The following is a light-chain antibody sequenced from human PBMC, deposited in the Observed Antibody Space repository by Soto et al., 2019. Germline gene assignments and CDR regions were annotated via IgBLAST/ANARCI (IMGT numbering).Light chain of an antibody. CDR1: QGISSY. Sequence: AIRMTQSPSSFSASTGDRVTITCRARQGISSYLSSYPQKPGKAPKLLIYAASTLQSVVPPRFSGSGSGTDFTLTISCLQSEDVATYYCQQYYSYPQGFCGGTKVEIK. V-gene: IGKV1-8*01. J-gene: IGKJ4*01. CDR2: AAS. CDR3: QQYYSYPQG.